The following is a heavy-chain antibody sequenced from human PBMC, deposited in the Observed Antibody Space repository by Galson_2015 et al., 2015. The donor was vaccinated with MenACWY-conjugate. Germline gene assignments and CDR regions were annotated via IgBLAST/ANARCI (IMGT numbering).Heavy chain of an antibody. V-gene: IGHV2-5*02. CDR3: VHRRTVAPYFDY. D-gene: IGHD6-19*01. CDR2: VYWDNDT. J-gene: IGHJ4*02. CDR1: AFSLTTNGVG. Sequence: PALVKPTQTLTLTCTFSAFSLTTNGVGVGWIRQPPGKALEWLAVVYWDNDTRYNPSLKNRLTISKDSSKNQVVLTMTNMTPVDTAAYYCVHRRTVAPYFDYWGQGTLVTVSS.